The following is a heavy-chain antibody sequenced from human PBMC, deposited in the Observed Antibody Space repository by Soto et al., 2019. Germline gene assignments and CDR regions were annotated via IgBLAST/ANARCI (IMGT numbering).Heavy chain of an antibody. CDR2: INAYNGNT. Sequence: ASVKVSCKASGYTFTSYAMHWVRQAPGQGLKWMGWINAYNGNTKYSQKLQGRVTMTTDTSTSTAYMELRSLRSDDTAVYYCAREGREWDPTFDPWGQGTLVTVSS. CDR3: AREGREWDPTFDP. J-gene: IGHJ5*02. V-gene: IGHV1-3*01. CDR1: GYTFTSYA. D-gene: IGHD1-26*01.